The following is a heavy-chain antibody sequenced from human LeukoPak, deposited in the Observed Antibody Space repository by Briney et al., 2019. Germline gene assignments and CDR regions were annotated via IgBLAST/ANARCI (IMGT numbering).Heavy chain of an antibody. CDR3: ARGHRRGGTIDF. Sequence: GSLRLSCAASGFTFSSYSMNWVRQAPGKGLEWISFISRISSTIYYADSVKGRFTISRDNANNSLYLQMNSLRAEDTAVYYCARGHRRGGTIDFWGQGTLVTVSS. CDR1: GFTFSSYS. CDR2: ISRISSTI. D-gene: IGHD1-1*01. V-gene: IGHV3-48*01. J-gene: IGHJ4*02.